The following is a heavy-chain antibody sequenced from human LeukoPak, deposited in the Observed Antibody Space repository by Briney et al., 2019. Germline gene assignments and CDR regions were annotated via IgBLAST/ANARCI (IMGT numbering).Heavy chain of an antibody. D-gene: IGHD3-10*01. CDR2: IIPIFGTA. CDR1: GGPFSSYA. Sequence: GSSVKVSCKASGGPFSSYAISWVRQAPGQGLEWMGRIIPIFGTANYAQKFQGRVTITTDESTSTAYMELSSLRSEDTAVYYCARDPFMVRGVITTAYFDYWGQGTLVTVSS. CDR3: ARDPFMVRGVITTAYFDY. J-gene: IGHJ4*02. V-gene: IGHV1-69*05.